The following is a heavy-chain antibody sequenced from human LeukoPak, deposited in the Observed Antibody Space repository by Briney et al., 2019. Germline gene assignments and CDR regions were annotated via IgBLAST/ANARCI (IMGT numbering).Heavy chain of an antibody. V-gene: IGHV1-18*01. Sequence: GASVKVSCKASGYTFTSYGISWVRQAPGQGLEWMGWISAYNGNTNYAQKLQGRVTMTTDTSTSTAYMELRSLRSDDTAVYYCAKWMRETPRGYSSPPGDYWGQGTLVTVSS. CDR3: AKWMRETPRGYSSPPGDY. J-gene: IGHJ4*02. CDR2: ISAYNGNT. CDR1: GYTFTSYG. D-gene: IGHD5-18*01.